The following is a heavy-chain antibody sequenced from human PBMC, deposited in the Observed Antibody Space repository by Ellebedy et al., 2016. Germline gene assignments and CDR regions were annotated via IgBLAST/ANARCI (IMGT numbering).Heavy chain of an antibody. CDR1: GITFSSHA. CDR3: AKDDGRTMGDY. V-gene: IGHV3-23*01. J-gene: IGHJ4*02. Sequence: GESLKISXAASGITFSSHAMSWVRQAPGKGLEWVSSISGSGGNTYYADSVKGRFTISRDNSKNMLYLQMDSLRAEDTGVYYCAKDDGRTMGDYWGQGTLVTVSS. CDR2: ISGSGGNT. D-gene: IGHD4/OR15-4a*01.